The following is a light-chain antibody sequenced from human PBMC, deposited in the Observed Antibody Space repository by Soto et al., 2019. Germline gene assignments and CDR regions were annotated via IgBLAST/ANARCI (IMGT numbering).Light chain of an antibody. CDR1: ASDIGGYDY. V-gene: IGLV2-14*03. Sequence: QSALTQPASVSGSPGQSITISCTGTASDIGGYDYVSWYQQHPGKAPKLIIYGVTNRPSGISGRFSGSKSANTASLTISELQAEDEADYYCSSFTTTSALKLFGGGTKLTVL. J-gene: IGLJ2*01. CDR3: SSFTTTSALKL. CDR2: GVT.